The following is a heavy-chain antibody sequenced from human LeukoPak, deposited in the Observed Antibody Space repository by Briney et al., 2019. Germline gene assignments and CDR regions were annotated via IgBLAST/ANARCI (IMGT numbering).Heavy chain of an antibody. CDR3: ARASDYDFCMDV. Sequence: PGGSLRLSCAASGFTFSSYGMHWVRQAPGKGLEWVAVIWYDGSNKYYADSVKGRFTISRDNSKNTLYLQMNSLRDEDTAVYYCARASDYDFCMDVWGQGTTVTVSS. V-gene: IGHV3-33*01. D-gene: IGHD3-3*01. J-gene: IGHJ6*02. CDR1: GFTFSSYG. CDR2: IWYDGSNK.